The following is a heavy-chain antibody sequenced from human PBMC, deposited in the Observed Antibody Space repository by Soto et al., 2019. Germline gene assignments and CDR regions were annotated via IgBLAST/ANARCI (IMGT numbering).Heavy chain of an antibody. D-gene: IGHD1-7*01. CDR1: GFTLSSYG. J-gene: IGHJ4*02. V-gene: IGHV3-30*18. Sequence: PGGSLRLSCAASGFTLSSYGMHWDRQAPGKGLEWVAVISYDGSNKYYADSVKGRFTISRDNSKNTLYLQMNSLRTEDTAVYYCAKDRYKWNYEDYFDYWGQGTLVTVSS. CDR2: ISYDGSNK. CDR3: AKDRYKWNYEDYFDY.